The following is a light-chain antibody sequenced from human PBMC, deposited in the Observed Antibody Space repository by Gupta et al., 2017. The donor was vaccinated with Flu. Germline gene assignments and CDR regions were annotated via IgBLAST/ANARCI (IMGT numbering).Light chain of an antibody. V-gene: IGLV2-14*03. CDR1: SSDVGGYDY. CDR2: DVS. J-gene: IGLJ2*01. CDR3: TSYSSSSTFIV. Sequence: QSALTPPASVSGSPGPSITISCTGTSSDVGGYDYVSWYQQHPGKAPKLLIYDVSNRPSGVTNRFSGSKSGTTASLTISGLQAEDEADYYCTSYSSSSTFIVFGGGTKLTVL.